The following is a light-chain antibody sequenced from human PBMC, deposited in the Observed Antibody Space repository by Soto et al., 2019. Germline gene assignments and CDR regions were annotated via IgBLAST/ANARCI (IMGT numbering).Light chain of an antibody. J-gene: IGLJ1*01. CDR3: CSYAGNSLYV. CDR2: EGS. V-gene: IGLV2-23*01. Sequence: QSVLTQPASVSGSPGQSITISGTGTSSDVGSYNLVSWYQQHPGKAPKLMIYEGSKRPSGVSNRFSGSKPGNTASLTISGLQAEDEADYYCCSYAGNSLYVFGTGTKVTVL. CDR1: SSDVGSYNL.